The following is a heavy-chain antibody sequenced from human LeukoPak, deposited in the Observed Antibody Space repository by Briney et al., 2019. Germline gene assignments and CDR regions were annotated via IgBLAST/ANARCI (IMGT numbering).Heavy chain of an antibody. CDR3: ARAGQNYYGSGSYFDY. D-gene: IGHD3-10*01. V-gene: IGHV4-31*03. CDR2: IYYSGST. J-gene: IGHJ4*02. Sequence: SETLSLTCTVSGGSISSGGYYWSWIRQHPGKGLEWIGYIYYSGSTYYNPSLKSRVTISVDTSKNQFSLKLSSVTAADTAVYYCARAGQNYYGSGSYFDYWGQGTLVTVSS. CDR1: GGSISSGGYY.